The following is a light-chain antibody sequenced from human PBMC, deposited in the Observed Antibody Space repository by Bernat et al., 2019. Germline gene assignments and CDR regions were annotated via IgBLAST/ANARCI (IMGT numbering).Light chain of an antibody. Sequence: ETVLTQSPATLSLSPGERATLSCRASQSISGYLAWYQQKPGQAPRLLIYDASIRATGIPYRFSGSGSGTDFPLTISSLEPGDFAFYFFQQRFSWPLTFGGGTKVAIK. J-gene: IGKJ4*01. CDR1: QSISGY. CDR3: QQRFSWPLT. V-gene: IGKV3-11*01. CDR2: DAS.